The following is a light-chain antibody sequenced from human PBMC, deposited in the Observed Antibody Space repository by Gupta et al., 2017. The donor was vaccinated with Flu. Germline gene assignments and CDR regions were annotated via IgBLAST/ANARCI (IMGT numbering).Light chain of an antibody. J-gene: IGKJ2*01. V-gene: IGKV1-16*01. CDR1: QGISNY. CDR3: RQQNSYPWT. CDR2: AAS. Sequence: PSSLAASAGDRVTIAWRAMQGISNYLAWFQQKPGKAPKCLIYAASRVQRGVPSTFSGSGSGRDFTLTISSLQPEDFATYYCRQQNSYPWTFGEGTKLEIK.